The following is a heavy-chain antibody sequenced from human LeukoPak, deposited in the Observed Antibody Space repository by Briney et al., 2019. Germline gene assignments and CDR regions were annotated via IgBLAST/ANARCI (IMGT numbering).Heavy chain of an antibody. CDR2: INPSGGST. J-gene: IGHJ4*02. V-gene: IGHV1-46*01. Sequence: GASVKVSCKASGYTFTSYYMHWVRQAPGQGLEWMGIINPSGGSTSYAQKFQGRVTITADESTSTAYMELSSLRSEDTAVYYCARAWDTAMGYFDYWGQGTLVTVSS. CDR3: ARAWDTAMGYFDY. D-gene: IGHD5-18*01. CDR1: GYTFTSYY.